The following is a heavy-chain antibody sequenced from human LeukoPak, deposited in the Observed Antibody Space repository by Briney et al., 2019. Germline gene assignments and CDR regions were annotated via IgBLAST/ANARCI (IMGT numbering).Heavy chain of an antibody. CDR3: ARDTTMVRDSMEAQGAWFDP. J-gene: IGHJ5*02. V-gene: IGHV4-59*01. Sequence: PSETLSLTCAVSGGSISSYYWSWIRQPPGKGLEWIGYIYYSGSTNYNPSLKSRLIISVDTSKNQFSLKLSSVTAADTAVYYCARDTTMVRDSMEAQGAWFDPWGQGTLVTVSS. CDR2: IYYSGST. D-gene: IGHD3-10*01. CDR1: GGSISSYY.